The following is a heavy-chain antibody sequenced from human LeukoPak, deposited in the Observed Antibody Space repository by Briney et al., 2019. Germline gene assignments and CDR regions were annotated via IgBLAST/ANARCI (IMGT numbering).Heavy chain of an antibody. CDR3: AKDGAITMVRGVILYFDY. V-gene: IGHV3-23*01. CDR1: GFTFTNYA. CDR2: ITNSGGST. J-gene: IGHJ4*02. Sequence: GGSLRLSCAASGFTFTNYAMSWVRQAPGKGLEWVSVITNSGGSTYYADSVKGRFTISRDNSKNTLYLQMNSLRAEDTAVYYCAKDGAITMVRGVILYFDYWGQGTLVTVSS. D-gene: IGHD3-10*01.